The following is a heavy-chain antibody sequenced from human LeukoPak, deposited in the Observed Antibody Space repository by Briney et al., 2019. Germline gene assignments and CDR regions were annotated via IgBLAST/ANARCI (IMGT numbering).Heavy chain of an antibody. V-gene: IGHV1-2*06. Sequence: ASVKVSCKASGYTFTGYYMHWVRQAPGQGLEWMGRINPNSGGTNYAQKFQGRVTMTRDTSISTAYMELSRLRSDDTAVYYCAKNLGAVAATNWFDPWGQGTLVTVSS. CDR1: GYTFTGYY. D-gene: IGHD6-19*01. J-gene: IGHJ5*02. CDR3: AKNLGAVAATNWFDP. CDR2: INPNSGGT.